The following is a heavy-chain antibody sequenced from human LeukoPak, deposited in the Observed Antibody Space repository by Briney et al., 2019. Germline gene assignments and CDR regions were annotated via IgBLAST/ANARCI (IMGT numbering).Heavy chain of an antibody. CDR3: ARQSGDKSSAWYFDA. J-gene: IGHJ4*02. CDR1: GGSLSSSGHW. V-gene: IGHV4-39*01. CDR2: IHYSGKV. D-gene: IGHD6-19*01. Sequence: TSETLSLTCTVSGGSLSSSGHWWVWIRQPPGKGLEWIGSIHYSGKVYYNPSLKSRVTTSVDTSPAQFSLRLSSATAADTAIYYCARQSGDKSSAWYFDAWGQGTLVTVSS.